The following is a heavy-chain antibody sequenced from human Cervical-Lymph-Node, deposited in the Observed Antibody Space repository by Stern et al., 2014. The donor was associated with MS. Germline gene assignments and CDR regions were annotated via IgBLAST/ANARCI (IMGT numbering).Heavy chain of an antibody. V-gene: IGHV1-2*06. CDR1: GYTFTGYY. J-gene: IGHJ3*02. CDR2: INPNSVGT. Sequence: VQLVESGAEVKKPGASVKVSCKASGYTFTGYYMHWVRQAPGQGLEWMGRINPNSVGTNYAQKFQGRVTMTRDTSISTAYMELSRLRSDDTAVYYCARGGASTDAFDIWGQGTMVTVSS. D-gene: IGHD1-26*01. CDR3: ARGGASTDAFDI.